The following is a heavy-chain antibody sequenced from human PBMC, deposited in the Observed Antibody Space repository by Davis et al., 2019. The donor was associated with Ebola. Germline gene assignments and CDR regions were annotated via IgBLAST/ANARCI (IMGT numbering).Heavy chain of an antibody. CDR1: GFTFSSYW. J-gene: IGHJ2*01. CDR2: INSDGSST. Sequence: HTGGSLRLSCAASGFTFSSYWMHWVRQAPGKGLVWVSRINSDGSSTSYADSVKGRFTISRDNSKNTLFLQMNSLRAEDTAMYHCARHAYGDCWYFDLWGRGTRVTVSS. CDR3: ARHAYGDCWYFDL. D-gene: IGHD4-17*01. V-gene: IGHV3-74*01.